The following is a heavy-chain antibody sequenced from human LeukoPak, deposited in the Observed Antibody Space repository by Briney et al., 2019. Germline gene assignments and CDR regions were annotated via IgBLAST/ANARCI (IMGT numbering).Heavy chain of an antibody. Sequence: SETLSLACTVSGGSISGYSWSWIRQPAGKGLEWIGRIYTSGSTNYNPSLKSRVTISVDKSKNQFSLKLTSVTAADTAVYYCARDSEYQLLFHRFDPWGQGTLVTVSS. D-gene: IGHD2-2*01. CDR3: ARDSEYQLLFHRFDP. CDR1: GGSISGYS. CDR2: IYTSGST. J-gene: IGHJ5*02. V-gene: IGHV4-4*07.